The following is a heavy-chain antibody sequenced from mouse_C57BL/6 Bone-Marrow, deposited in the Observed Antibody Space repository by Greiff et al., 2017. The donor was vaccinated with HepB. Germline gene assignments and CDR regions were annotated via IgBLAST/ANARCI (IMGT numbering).Heavy chain of an antibody. CDR3: ARPLAPYYFDY. J-gene: IGHJ2*01. Sequence: EVNLVESGGDLVKPGGSLKLSCAASGFTFSSYGMSWVRQTPDKRLEWVATISSGGSYTYYPDSVKGRFTISRDNAKNTLYLQMSSLKSEDTAMYYCARPLAPYYFDYWGQGTTLTVSS. V-gene: IGHV5-6*01. CDR2: ISSGGSYT. CDR1: GFTFSSYG.